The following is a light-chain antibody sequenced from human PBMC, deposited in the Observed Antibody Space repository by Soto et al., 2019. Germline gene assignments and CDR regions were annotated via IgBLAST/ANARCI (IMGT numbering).Light chain of an antibody. J-gene: IGKJ4*01. CDR1: QSVTSSY. CDR2: GAS. CDR3: QQYGSAPLT. Sequence: EIVLTQSPGTLSLSPGERATLSCRASQSVTSSYLAWYQQKPGQAPRLLIDGASSRATGIPDRCSGSGSGTEVTLIISRLEPEDFAVYYCQQYGSAPLTFGGGTKVEIK. V-gene: IGKV3-20*01.